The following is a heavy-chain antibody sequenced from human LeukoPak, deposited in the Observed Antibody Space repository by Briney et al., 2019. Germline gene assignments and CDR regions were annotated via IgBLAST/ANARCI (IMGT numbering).Heavy chain of an antibody. J-gene: IGHJ4*02. CDR3: ARVGGSSYLRYYFDY. CDR2: IYSGGAS. Sequence: GGSLRLSCAASGFTVSSNYMSWVRQAPGKGLERVSVIYSGGASYYADSVKGRFTISRHNSKNTLYLQMDSLRPEDTAVYYCARVGGSSYLRYYFDYWGQGSLVTVSS. CDR1: GFTVSSNY. D-gene: IGHD2-15*01. V-gene: IGHV3-53*04.